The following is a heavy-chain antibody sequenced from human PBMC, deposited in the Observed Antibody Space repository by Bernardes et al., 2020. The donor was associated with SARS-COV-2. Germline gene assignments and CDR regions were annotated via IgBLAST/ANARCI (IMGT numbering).Heavy chain of an antibody. J-gene: IGHJ5*02. CDR2: IYYSGST. CDR3: ARGGVYDFWSGYYGGSNSNWFDP. Sequence: SEPLSLTCTVSGGSISSYYWSWIRQPPGKGLEWIGYIYYSGSTNYNPSLKRRVTISVDTSKNQFSLKLSSVTAADTAVYYCARGGVYDFWSGYYGGSNSNWFDPWGQGTLVTVSS. V-gene: IGHV4-59*01. D-gene: IGHD3-3*01. CDR1: GGSISSYY.